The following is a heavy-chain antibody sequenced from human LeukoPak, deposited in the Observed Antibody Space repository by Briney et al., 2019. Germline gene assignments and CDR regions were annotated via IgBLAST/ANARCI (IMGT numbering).Heavy chain of an antibody. CDR3: ARGPSRQLATWDY. J-gene: IGHJ4*02. CDR1: GGTFSSYA. V-gene: IGHV1-69*04. CDR2: IIPILGIA. D-gene: IGHD6-13*01. Sequence: SVKVSCKASGGTFSSYAISWVRQAPGQGLEWMGRIIPILGIANYAQKFQGRVTITADKSTSTAYMELSSLRSEDTAVYYCARGPSRQLATWDYWGQGTLVTVSS.